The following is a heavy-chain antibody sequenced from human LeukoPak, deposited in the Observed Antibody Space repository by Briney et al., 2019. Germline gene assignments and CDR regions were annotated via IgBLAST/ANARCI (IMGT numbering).Heavy chain of an antibody. Sequence: WGSLRLSCAASGFTFSSYSMNWVRQAPGKGLEWVSSISSRGSYIYYADSVKGRFTISRDNSKNTLYLQMNSLRAEDTAVYYCASLGWTASDFDYWGQGTLVTVSS. CDR3: ASLGWTASDFDY. V-gene: IGHV3-21*01. CDR1: GFTFSSYS. CDR2: ISSRGSYI. D-gene: IGHD2-15*01. J-gene: IGHJ4*02.